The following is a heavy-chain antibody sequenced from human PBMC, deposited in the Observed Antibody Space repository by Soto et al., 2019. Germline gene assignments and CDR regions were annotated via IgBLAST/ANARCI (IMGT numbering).Heavy chain of an antibody. Sequence: QVQLQESGPGLVKPSETLSLTCTVSGGTISRYYWSWIRQPPGKGLEWIGYMYNTGSTVYNPSFKSRVTISANXSXNXXSLKLNSVPAADTAVYYCARDLWGYCGTDCYPLDVWGQGTTVTVSS. J-gene: IGHJ6*02. CDR2: MYNTGST. V-gene: IGHV4-59*01. D-gene: IGHD2-21*02. CDR1: GGTISRYY. CDR3: ARDLWGYCGTDCYPLDV.